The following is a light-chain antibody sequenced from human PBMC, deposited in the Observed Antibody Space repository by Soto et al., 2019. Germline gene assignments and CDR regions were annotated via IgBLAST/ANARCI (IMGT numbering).Light chain of an antibody. Sequence: EIVMTQSPATLSVSPGERATLSCRASQSISSNLAWYQQKPGQAPRLLIYGASTVATGIPARFSGSGSGTEFTLTISSLQSEDFAVYYCQQYNNWLLWTFGQGTKVEIK. J-gene: IGKJ1*01. CDR2: GAS. CDR3: QQYNNWLLWT. CDR1: QSISSN. V-gene: IGKV3-15*01.